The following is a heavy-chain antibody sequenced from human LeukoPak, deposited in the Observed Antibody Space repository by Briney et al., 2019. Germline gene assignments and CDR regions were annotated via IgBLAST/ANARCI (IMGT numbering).Heavy chain of an antibody. CDR1: GRSISSYY. CDR3: ARGIAVAYKNAYDY. V-gene: IGHV4-59*01. J-gene: IGHJ4*02. D-gene: IGHD6-19*01. Sequence: SETLSLTCTVSGRSISSYYWSWIRQPPGKGLEWIGYIYYSGSTNYNPSLKSRVTISVDTSKNQFSLKLSSVTAADTAVYYCARGIAVAYKNAYDYWGQGTLVTVSS. CDR2: IYYSGST.